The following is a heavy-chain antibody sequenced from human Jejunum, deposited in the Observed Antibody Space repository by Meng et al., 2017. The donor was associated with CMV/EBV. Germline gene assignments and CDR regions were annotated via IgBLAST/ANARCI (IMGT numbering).Heavy chain of an antibody. V-gene: IGHV4-30-4*01. D-gene: IGHD3-16*01. CDR2: IHSGGGT. CDR1: GGCISTGDYY. CDR3: ARFRSLNSWFDP. J-gene: IGHJ5*02. Sequence: VSGGCISTGDYYWSGSRQPPGKGLEWIGYIHSGGGTSFNSALTGRASLSVDTSKNEFPLTVTSATAADTAVYYCARFRSLNSWFDPWGQGTLVTVSS.